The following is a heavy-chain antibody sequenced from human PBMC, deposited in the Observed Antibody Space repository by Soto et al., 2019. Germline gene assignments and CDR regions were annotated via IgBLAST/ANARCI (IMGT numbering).Heavy chain of an antibody. V-gene: IGHV1-69*01. D-gene: IGHD3-16*02. CDR1: GDTDTNYV. J-gene: IGHJ6*02. Sequence: QVQLVQSGAEVKKPGSSVKVSCKASGDTDTNYVISWVRQAPGQGLEWMGGIFPKFGTTYSAQKLQDRLTITADESTSTFYMQLSSLRLDDTAVYYCEAEMTFGKLSVFWGQGTTVTVSS. CDR2: IFPKFGTT. CDR3: EAEMTFGKLSVF.